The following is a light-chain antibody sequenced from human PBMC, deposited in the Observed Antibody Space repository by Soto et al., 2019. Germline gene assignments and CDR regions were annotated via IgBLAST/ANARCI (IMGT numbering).Light chain of an antibody. J-gene: IGKJ5*01. CDR2: AAS. V-gene: IGKV1D-12*01. Sequence: DIQMTQSPSSVSASVGDSVTITCRASQGISTWLAWFQQKPGEAPKLLIYAASSLQGGVTPRFGGCGPGTDFTLTISSLQPEDFATYYCQQDNSFPITFGQGTRLESK. CDR1: QGISTW. CDR3: QQDNSFPIT.